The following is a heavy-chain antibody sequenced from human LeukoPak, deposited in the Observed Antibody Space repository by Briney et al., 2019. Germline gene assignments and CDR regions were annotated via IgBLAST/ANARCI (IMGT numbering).Heavy chain of an antibody. J-gene: IGHJ4*02. CDR1: GGSFSGYY. CDR2: INHSGST. V-gene: IGHV4-34*01. CDR3: ASRAVAGVFDY. D-gene: IGHD6-19*01. Sequence: PSETLSLTCAVYGGSFSGYYWNWIRQPPGKGLEWIGEINHSGSTNYNPSLKSRVTISVDTSKNQFSLKLSSVTAADTAVYYCASRAVAGVFDYWGQGTLVTVSS.